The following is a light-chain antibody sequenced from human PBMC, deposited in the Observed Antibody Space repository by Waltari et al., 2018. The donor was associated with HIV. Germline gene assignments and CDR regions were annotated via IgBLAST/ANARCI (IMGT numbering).Light chain of an antibody. CDR1: EDINKH. J-gene: IGKJ4*01. Sequence: DIQMTQSPTSLSASVGDRVIITCQASEDINKHLKWYQQKPGKAPEVLIYDASNLQKGVSSRFSGSRSGTTFTFIISSLQPADIATYYCQQYDSLPLAFGGGTKVEIK. V-gene: IGKV1-33*01. CDR2: DAS. CDR3: QQYDSLPLA.